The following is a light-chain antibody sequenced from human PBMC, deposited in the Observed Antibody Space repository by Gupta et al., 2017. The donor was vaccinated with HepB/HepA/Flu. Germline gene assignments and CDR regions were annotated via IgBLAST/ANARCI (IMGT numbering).Light chain of an antibody. V-gene: IGKV4-1*01. CDR1: QSVLKTSNNKNH. CDR3: HQYYSGRS. J-gene: IGKJ1*01. Sequence: DIVMTQSPDSLAVSLGERATITCKSSQSVLKTSNNKNHLAWYQQKPGQPPKLLIYRASTRESGVPDRFSGSGSGTDFTLTSSSLQAADVAVYYWHQYYSGRSFGQGTKVEIK. CDR2: RAS.